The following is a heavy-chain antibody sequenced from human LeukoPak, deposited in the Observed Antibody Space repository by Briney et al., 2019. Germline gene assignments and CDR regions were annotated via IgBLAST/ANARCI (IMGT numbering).Heavy chain of an antibody. J-gene: IGHJ6*03. CDR3: ARDHHSSSWDVYYYYYMDV. D-gene: IGHD6-13*01. Sequence: PGVSLRLSCVASGFTLRSYVMNCLRQTPGKALEWVSNISGSGDSTFYTDSGKGRFSISRDNSNNTMYLQMNSLRAEDTAVYYCARDHHSSSWDVYYYYYMDVWGKGTTVTISS. V-gene: IGHV3-23*01. CDR1: GFTLRSYV. CDR2: ISGSGDST.